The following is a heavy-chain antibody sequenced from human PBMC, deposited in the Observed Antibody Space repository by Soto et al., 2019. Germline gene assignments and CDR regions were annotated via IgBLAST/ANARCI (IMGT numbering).Heavy chain of an antibody. V-gene: IGHV1-69*13. CDR2: IIPIFGTA. D-gene: IGHD5-18*01. J-gene: IGHJ6*02. Sequence: SVKVSCKASGGTFSSYAISWVRQAPGQGLEWMGGIIPIFGTANYAQKFQGRVTITADEATSTAYMELSSLRCEDTAVYYCARKHPSAMDGLGMDVWGQGTTVTVSS. CDR1: GGTFSSYA. CDR3: ARKHPSAMDGLGMDV.